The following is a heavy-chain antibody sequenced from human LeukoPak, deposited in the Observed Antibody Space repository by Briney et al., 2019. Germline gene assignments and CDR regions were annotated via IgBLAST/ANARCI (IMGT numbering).Heavy chain of an antibody. J-gene: IGHJ1*01. D-gene: IGHD3-22*01. CDR3: ARAYDSSGYWPEYFHH. CDR2: IYGGGST. V-gene: IGHV3-53*04. CDR1: GFAVSNNY. Sequence: HAGGSLRLSCAASGFAVSNNYMSWVRQAPGKGLEWVSIIYGGGSTYYADSVNGRFTISRHNSKNTLFLQMNSLRTEDTAVYYCARAYDSSGYWPEYFHHWGQGTLVTVSS.